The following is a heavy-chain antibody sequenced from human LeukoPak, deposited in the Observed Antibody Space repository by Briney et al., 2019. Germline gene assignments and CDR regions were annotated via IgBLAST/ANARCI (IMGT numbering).Heavy chain of an antibody. CDR2: ISSSSSTI. CDR1: GFTFSSYS. Sequence: PGGSLRLSCAASGFTFSSYSMNWVRQAPGKGLEWVSYISSSSSTIYYADSVKGRFTISRDNAKNSLYLQMNSLRAEDTAVYYCARDRPYSSSWYLSLGYFDYWGQGTLVTVSS. CDR3: ARDRPYSSSWYLSLGYFDY. V-gene: IGHV3-48*01. D-gene: IGHD6-13*01. J-gene: IGHJ4*02.